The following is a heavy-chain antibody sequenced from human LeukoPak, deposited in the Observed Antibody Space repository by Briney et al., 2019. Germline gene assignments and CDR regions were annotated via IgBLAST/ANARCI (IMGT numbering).Heavy chain of an antibody. CDR1: GFTFDDYA. CDR3: AKDIGEGAVAASDYYYGMDV. CDR2: ISWNSGGI. V-gene: IGHV3-9*01. Sequence: GGSLRLSCAAPGFTFDDYAMHWVRQAPGKGLEWVSGISWNSGGIDYADSVKGRFTISRDNAKNSLYLQMNSLRAEDTALYYCAKDIGEGAVAASDYYYGMDVWGQGTTVTVSS. J-gene: IGHJ6*02. D-gene: IGHD6-19*01.